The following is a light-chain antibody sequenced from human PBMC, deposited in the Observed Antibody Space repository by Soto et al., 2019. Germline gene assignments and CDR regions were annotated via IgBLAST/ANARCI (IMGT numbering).Light chain of an antibody. CDR1: QSVKSNY. V-gene: IGKV3-20*01. CDR2: GVF. CDR3: HHYDGSPRT. J-gene: IGKJ2*01. Sequence: ETVLTQSPGTVSLSPGERAALSCRTSQSVKSNYLAWYQQKPGQAPRLLIYGVFNRATGIPDRFSGSGSGTDFTLTISGLESEDSAVYYCHHYDGSPRTFGQGTKLEIK.